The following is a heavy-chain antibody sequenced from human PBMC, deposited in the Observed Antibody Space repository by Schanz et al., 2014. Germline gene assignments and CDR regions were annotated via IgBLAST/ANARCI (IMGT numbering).Heavy chain of an antibody. D-gene: IGHD1-1*01. CDR3: VRPEITPTGTGVGVDS. J-gene: IGHJ4*02. Sequence: QVQLQESGPGLVKPSETLSLTCTVSDSSITSDYSWGWIRQPPGKGLEWIGSIHQSGNAYYNPSRKSRVAMSVDTPKNQFSRRRRSVTAADTAVYYCVRPEITPTGTGVGVDSWGQGTLVTVSS. CDR1: DSSITSDYS. CDR2: IHQSGNA. V-gene: IGHV4-38-2*02.